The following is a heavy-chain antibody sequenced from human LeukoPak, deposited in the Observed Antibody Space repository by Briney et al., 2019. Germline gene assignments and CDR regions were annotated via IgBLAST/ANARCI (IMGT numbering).Heavy chain of an antibody. J-gene: IGHJ4*02. CDR3: AKDRYSYAFEYSDS. Sequence: PGGSLRLSCAASGFTFSSYGMHWVRQAPGKGLDWVAVISNDGSKKYYADSVKGRFTISRDNSKNTLSLQVSSLRTEDTAVYNCAKDRYSYAFEYSDSWGQGTLVTVSS. V-gene: IGHV3-30*18. CDR1: GFTFSSYG. D-gene: IGHD5-18*01. CDR2: ISNDGSKK.